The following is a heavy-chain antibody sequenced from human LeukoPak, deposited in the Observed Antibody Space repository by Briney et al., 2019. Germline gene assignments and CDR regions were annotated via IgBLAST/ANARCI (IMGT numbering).Heavy chain of an antibody. CDR2: IYYSGSI. CDR3: ARDRGYSYGCDAFDI. V-gene: IGHV4-31*03. D-gene: IGHD5-18*01. CDR1: GGSISRGGYY. J-gene: IGHJ3*02. Sequence: SETLSFTCTVSGGSISRGGYYWSWIRQHPGKGLEYIGYIYYSGSIYYNPSLKSRVTISLDPSKNQFSLKLSSVTAADTAVYYCARDRGYSYGCDAFDIWGQGTMVTVSS.